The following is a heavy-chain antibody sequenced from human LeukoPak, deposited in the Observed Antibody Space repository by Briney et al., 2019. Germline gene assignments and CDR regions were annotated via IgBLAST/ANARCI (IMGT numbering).Heavy chain of an antibody. V-gene: IGHV3-74*01. CDR2: IKSDGSST. CDR1: GFTFSSYW. CDR3: AREQNYFDY. J-gene: IGHJ4*02. Sequence: GGSLRHSCAASGFTFSSYWMHWVRQAPGKGLVWVSRIKSDGSSTSYADSVKGRFTVSRDNAENTLYLQMNSLRAEDTAVYYCAREQNYFDYWGQGTLVTVSS.